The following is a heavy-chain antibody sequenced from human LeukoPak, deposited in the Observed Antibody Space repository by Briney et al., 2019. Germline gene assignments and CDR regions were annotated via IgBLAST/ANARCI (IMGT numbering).Heavy chain of an antibody. J-gene: IGHJ4*02. CDR3: ASSLWTYDILTGYGY. D-gene: IGHD3-9*01. V-gene: IGHV4-61*01. CDR1: GGSVSSGSYY. CDR2: IYYSGST. Sequence: SETLSLTCTVSGGSVSSGSYYWSWIRQPPRKGLEWIGYIYYSGSTNYNPSLKSRVTISVDTSKNQFSLKLSSVTAADTAVYYCASSLWTYDILTGYGYWGQGTLVTVSS.